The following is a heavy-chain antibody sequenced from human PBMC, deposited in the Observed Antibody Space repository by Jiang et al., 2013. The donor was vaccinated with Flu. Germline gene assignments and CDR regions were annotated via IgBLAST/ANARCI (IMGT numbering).Heavy chain of an antibody. V-gene: IGHV4-39*01. J-gene: IGHJ3*02. D-gene: IGHD4-17*01. CDR3: ARRGDYGDSWVADAFDI. CDR2: IYYSGST. CDR1: GGSISSSSYY. Sequence: LLKPSETLSLTCTVSGGSISSSSYYWGWIRQPPGKGLEWIGSIYYSGSTYYNPSLKSRVTISVDTSKNQFSLKLSSVTAADTAVYYCARRGDYGDSWVADAFDI.